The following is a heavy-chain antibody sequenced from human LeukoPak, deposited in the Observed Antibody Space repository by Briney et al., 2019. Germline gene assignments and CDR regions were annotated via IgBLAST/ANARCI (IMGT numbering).Heavy chain of an antibody. CDR2: IKQDGSEK. V-gene: IGHV3-7*01. J-gene: IGHJ3*02. D-gene: IGHD2-15*01. Sequence: PGGSLRLSCAACGFTFSSYWMSWVRQAPGKGLEWVANIKQDGSEKYYVDSVKGRFTISRDNDKNSLYLQMNSLRAEDTAVYHCARESCSGGSCYSGLVAFDIWGQGTMVTVSS. CDR1: GFTFSSYW. CDR3: ARESCSGGSCYSGLVAFDI.